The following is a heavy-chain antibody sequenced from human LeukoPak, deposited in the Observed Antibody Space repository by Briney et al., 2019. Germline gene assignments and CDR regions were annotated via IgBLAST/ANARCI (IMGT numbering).Heavy chain of an antibody. CDR1: GSTFSMFS. V-gene: IGHV3-48*01. D-gene: IGHD2-21*02. J-gene: IGHJ4*02. CDR2: ISSSSSTI. CDR3: VRDSYCGGDCYRLHDL. Sequence: GGSLRLSCAASGSTFSMFSMNWVRQAPGKGLEWISYISSSSSTIHYADSVKGRFTISRDNAKKSLYLQMSSLRAEDTALYFCVRDSYCGGDCYRLHDLWGQGTLVAVSS.